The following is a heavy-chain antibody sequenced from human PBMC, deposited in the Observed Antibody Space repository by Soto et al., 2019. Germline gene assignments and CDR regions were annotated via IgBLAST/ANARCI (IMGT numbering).Heavy chain of an antibody. CDR1: GYTFSNYG. CDR3: ATANEQWDLPGTDTAFDG. Sequence: QVQLVQSGAEVKTPGASVNVSCKASGYTFSNYGLSWVRQAPGQGLERMGWSSVYNGNTNYAQKVQARVTMTTDTSTNPVYMELRRLRVDDTAIYYCATANEQWDLPGTDTAFDGWGQGTPITVSA. D-gene: IGHD1-26*01. J-gene: IGHJ3*01. V-gene: IGHV1-18*01. CDR2: SSVYNGNT.